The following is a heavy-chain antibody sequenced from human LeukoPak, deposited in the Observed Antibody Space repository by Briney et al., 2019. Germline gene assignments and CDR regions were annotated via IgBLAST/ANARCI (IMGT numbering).Heavy chain of an antibody. CDR3: ARDARGGSYYYYYMDV. CDR2: ISSSGSTI. V-gene: IGHV3-11*01. J-gene: IGHJ6*03. CDR1: GFTFSDYY. Sequence: GGSLRLSCAASGFTFSDYYMSWIREAPGKGLEWVSYISSSGSTIYYADSVKGRFTISRDNAKNSLYLQMNSLRAEDTAVYYCARDARGGSYYYYYMDVWGKGTTVTVSS.